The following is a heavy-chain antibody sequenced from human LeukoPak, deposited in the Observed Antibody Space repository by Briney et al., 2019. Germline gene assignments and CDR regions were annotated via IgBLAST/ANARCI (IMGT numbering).Heavy chain of an antibody. CDR2: INYSGTN. CDR1: GGSISSSSYY. J-gene: IGHJ4*02. Sequence: SETLSLTCTVSGGSISSSSYYWGWIRQPPGKGREWIGIINYSGTNYYNPSLKSRATISEDTPRNQYSLKRSPVTAADTVDYYGARHFEGWLRESFDYWGQGTLVTVSS. D-gene: IGHD3-10*01. CDR3: ARHFEGWLRESFDY. V-gene: IGHV4-39*01.